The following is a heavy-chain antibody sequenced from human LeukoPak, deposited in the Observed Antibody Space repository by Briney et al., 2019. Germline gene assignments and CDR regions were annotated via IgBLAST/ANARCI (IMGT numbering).Heavy chain of an antibody. Sequence: PGGSLRLSCATSGVSLSNYGXXXVRQAXXXXXXXXXXXXYDGINXFYGDSVXXXXXXXXDNSRDTLYLQMNILIIXDTAIYYCAKDRRFXEFHGGPLGDWGQGVLVTVSS. CDR3: AKDRRFXEFHGGPLGD. V-gene: IGHV3-30*02. CDR1: GVSLSNYG. CDR2: XXYDGINX. D-gene: IGHD3-10*01. J-gene: IGHJ4*02.